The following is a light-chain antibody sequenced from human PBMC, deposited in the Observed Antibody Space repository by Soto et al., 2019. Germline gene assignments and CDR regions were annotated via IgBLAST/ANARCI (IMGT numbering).Light chain of an antibody. Sequence: QSALTQPASVSGSPGQSITISCAGTSSDVGGYSYVSWYQQHPGKAPKLMIYDVSNRPSGVSNRFSGSKSGNTASLTISGFQADDEADYYCSSYTSSSTVFGGGTQLTVL. V-gene: IGLV2-14*01. J-gene: IGLJ3*02. CDR1: SSDVGGYSY. CDR3: SSYTSSSTV. CDR2: DVS.